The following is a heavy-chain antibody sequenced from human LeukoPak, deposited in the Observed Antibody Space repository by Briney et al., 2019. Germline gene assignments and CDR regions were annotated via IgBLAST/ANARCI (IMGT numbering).Heavy chain of an antibody. D-gene: IGHD1-26*01. Sequence: GGSLRLSCAASGFTFSNYAMTWVRQAPGKGLEWVSSINPVYYADSVKGRFTISRDNSKNTLYLQMNSLRAEDTAVYYCAKDSGAGRMWSSDAFDIWGQGTMVTVSS. CDR3: AKDSGAGRMWSSDAFDI. V-gene: IGHV3-23*01. J-gene: IGHJ3*02. CDR1: GFTFSNYA. CDR2: INPV.